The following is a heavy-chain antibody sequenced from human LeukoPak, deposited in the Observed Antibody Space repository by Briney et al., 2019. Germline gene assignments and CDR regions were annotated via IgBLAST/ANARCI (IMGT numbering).Heavy chain of an antibody. Sequence: GASVNVSCQTSGYTFSDFYLNWVRQAPGQGREWMGWINPYSGALISAQSLQGRLTITWDTSTVTASLELTRLTSDDTAVYSCATATVTPTCDPWGQGTLVTVSS. CDR2: INPYSGAL. D-gene: IGHD1-1*01. CDR1: GYTFSDFY. CDR3: ATATVTPTCDP. J-gene: IGHJ5*02. V-gene: IGHV1-2*02.